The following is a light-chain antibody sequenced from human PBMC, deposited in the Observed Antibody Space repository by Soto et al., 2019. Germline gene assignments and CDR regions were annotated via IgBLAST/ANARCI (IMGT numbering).Light chain of an antibody. V-gene: IGLV2-14*01. CDR1: SSDVGGYNY. Sequence: QSALTQSASVSGSPGQSITISCTGTSSDVGGYNYVSWYQQHPGKAPKLMIYEVSNRPSGVSNRFSGSKSGNTASLTISGLQAEDEADYYCSSYTSSSVFGTGTKLTVL. CDR3: SSYTSSSV. CDR2: EVS. J-gene: IGLJ1*01.